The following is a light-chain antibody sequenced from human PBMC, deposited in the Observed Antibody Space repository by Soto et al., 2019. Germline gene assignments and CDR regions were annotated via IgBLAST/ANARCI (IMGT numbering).Light chain of an antibody. CDR1: QSVSSNN. Sequence: EIVLTQSPGTLSLSPGERATLSCRASQSVSSNNLACYQHTRGQATRLLNFGASNGPTDLPDRCSGSGAGKYFTITSTRLEDEDFAFYYWQQYGGSPRTFGQGTKVEIK. V-gene: IGKV3-20*01. CDR3: QQYGGSPRT. J-gene: IGKJ1*01. CDR2: GAS.